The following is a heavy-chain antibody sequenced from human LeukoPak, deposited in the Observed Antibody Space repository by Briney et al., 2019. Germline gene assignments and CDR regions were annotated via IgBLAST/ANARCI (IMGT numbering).Heavy chain of an antibody. J-gene: IGHJ4*02. CDR3: AKVRNSGYYFDY. V-gene: IGHV3-23*01. CDR1: GFTFSSYA. CDR2: ISGGGGST. Sequence: GGSLRLSCAASGFTFSSYAMSWVRQAPGEGLEWVSAISGGGGSTYYADSVKGRFTISRDTSKNTLYLQMNSLRAEDTAVYYCAKVRNSGYYFDYWGQGTLVTVSS. D-gene: IGHD3-22*01.